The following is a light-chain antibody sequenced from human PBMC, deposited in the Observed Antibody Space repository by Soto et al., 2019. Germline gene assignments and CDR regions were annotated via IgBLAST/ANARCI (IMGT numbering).Light chain of an antibody. Sequence: DVVMTQSPLSLPVTLGQPASISCRSSQSLIHSDGNTYLNWFQQRPGQSPRRLIYKVSDRDSGVPDRFSGSGSGPDFTLKISRVEAEDVRVYYCMQGTHWPWTFGQGTEVEIK. V-gene: IGKV2-30*02. CDR3: MQGTHWPWT. CDR2: KVS. J-gene: IGKJ1*01. CDR1: QSLIHSDGNTY.